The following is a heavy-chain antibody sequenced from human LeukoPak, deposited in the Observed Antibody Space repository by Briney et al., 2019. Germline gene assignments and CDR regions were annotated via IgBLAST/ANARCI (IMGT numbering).Heavy chain of an antibody. CDR1: GATFSSYW. Sequence: GGSLRLSCAASGATFSSYWMSWVRRAPGKGLEWVANMKQDGSEKTYVDSVKGRFTISRDNAKNSLYLQMTSLRAEDTAVYYCARGFIKLDYWGQGTLVTVSS. CDR3: ARGFIKLDY. V-gene: IGHV3-7*01. J-gene: IGHJ4*02. CDR2: MKQDGSEK. D-gene: IGHD1-1*01.